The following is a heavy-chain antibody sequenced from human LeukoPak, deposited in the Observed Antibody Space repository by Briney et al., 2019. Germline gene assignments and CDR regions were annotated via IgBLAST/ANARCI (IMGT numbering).Heavy chain of an antibody. J-gene: IGHJ3*02. CDR3: ARVPYCSSTSCYLRAFDI. CDR1: GGSISSYY. V-gene: IGHV4-59*12. D-gene: IGHD2-2*01. CDR2: IYYSGST. Sequence: SETLSLTCTVSGGSISSYYWSWIRQPPGKGLEWIGYIYYSGSTNYNPSLKSRVTISVDTSKNQFSLKLSSVTAADTAVYYCARVPYCSSTSCYLRAFDIWGQGTMVTVSS.